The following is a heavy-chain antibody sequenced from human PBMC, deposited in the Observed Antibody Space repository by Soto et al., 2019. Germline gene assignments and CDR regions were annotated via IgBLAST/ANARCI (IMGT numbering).Heavy chain of an antibody. D-gene: IGHD6-19*01. V-gene: IGHV3-30*18. CDR3: AEDRGWTGDY. J-gene: IGHJ4*02. CDR1: GFTFSSYG. Sequence: QVQLVESGGGVVQPGRSLRLSCAASGFTFSSYGMHWVRQAPGKGLEWVAVISYDGSNKYYADSVKGRFTISRDNSKNTLYLQMNSLRAEDTAVYYCAEDRGWTGDYWGQGTLVTVSS. CDR2: ISYDGSNK.